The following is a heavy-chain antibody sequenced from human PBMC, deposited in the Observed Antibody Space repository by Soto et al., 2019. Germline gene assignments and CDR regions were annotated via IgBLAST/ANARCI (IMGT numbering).Heavy chain of an antibody. Sequence: QVQVVQSGAEVKKPGASVKVSCKASGYTFTSYGISWVRQAPGQGLEWMGWISAYNGNTNYAQKLQGRVTMTTDTSTSTAYMELRSLRSDDTAVYYCARSYVSQPPLVVSDYWGQGTLVTVSS. CDR2: ISAYNGNT. J-gene: IGHJ4*02. CDR1: GYTFTSYG. D-gene: IGHD3-16*01. V-gene: IGHV1-18*01. CDR3: ARSYVSQPPLVVSDY.